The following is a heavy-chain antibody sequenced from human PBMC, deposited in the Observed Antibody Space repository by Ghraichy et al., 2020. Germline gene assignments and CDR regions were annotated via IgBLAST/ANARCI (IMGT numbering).Heavy chain of an antibody. Sequence: VSVKVSCKVSGYTLTELSMHWVRQAPGKGLEWMGGFDPEDGETIYAQKFQGRVTMTEDTSTDTAYMELSSLRSEDTAVYYCALRHYYDSSGYYYDYWGQGTLVTVSS. J-gene: IGHJ4*02. CDR2: FDPEDGET. V-gene: IGHV1-24*01. CDR3: ALRHYYDSSGYYYDY. CDR1: GYTLTELS. D-gene: IGHD3-22*01.